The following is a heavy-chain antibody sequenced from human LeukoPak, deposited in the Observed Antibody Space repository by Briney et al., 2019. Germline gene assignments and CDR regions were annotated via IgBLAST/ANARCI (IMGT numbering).Heavy chain of an antibody. CDR2: IIPILGIA. Sequence: SVKVSCKASGGTFSSYTISWVRQAPGQGLEWMGRIIPILGIANYAQKFQGRVTITADKSTSTAYMELSSLRSEETAVYYCATTGDMVRGVFDYWGQGTLVTVSS. D-gene: IGHD3-10*01. J-gene: IGHJ4*02. CDR1: GGTFSSYT. V-gene: IGHV1-69*02. CDR3: ATTGDMVRGVFDY.